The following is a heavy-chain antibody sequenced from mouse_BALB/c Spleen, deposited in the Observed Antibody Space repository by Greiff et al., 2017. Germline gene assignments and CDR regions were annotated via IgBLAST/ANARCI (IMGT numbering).Heavy chain of an antibody. J-gene: IGHJ4*01. V-gene: IGHV1-14*01. CDR3: ARGGVRRAMDY. CDR1: GYTFTSYV. Sequence: VQLKESGPELVKPGASVKMPCKASGYTFTSYVMHWVKQKPGQGLEWIGYINPYNDGTKYNEKFKGKATLTSDKSSSTAYMELSSLTSEDSAVYYCARGGVRRAMDYWGQGTSVTVSS. D-gene: IGHD2-14*01. CDR2: INPYNDGT.